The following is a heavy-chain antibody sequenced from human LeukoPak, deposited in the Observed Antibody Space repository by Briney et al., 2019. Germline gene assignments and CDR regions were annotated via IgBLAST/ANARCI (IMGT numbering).Heavy chain of an antibody. CDR2: IYTSGST. D-gene: IGHD1-26*01. CDR1: GGSISSYY. Sequence: SETLSLTCTVSGGSISSYYWSWIRQPAGKGLEWIGRIYTSGSTNYNPSLKSRVTMSVDTSKNQFSLKVTSVTAADTAVYYCARGGVVGATDYFDYWGQGTLVTVSS. CDR3: ARGGVVGATDYFDY. V-gene: IGHV4-4*07. J-gene: IGHJ4*02.